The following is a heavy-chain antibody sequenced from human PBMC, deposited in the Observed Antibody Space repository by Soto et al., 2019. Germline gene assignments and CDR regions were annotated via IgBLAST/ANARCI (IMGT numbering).Heavy chain of an antibody. Sequence: QITLKESGPTLVKPTQTLTLTCTCSGFSLSTSGVGVGWIRQPPGKALEWLALIYRDDDKRYSPSRKSRLTITQDTSKNQVVLTMTNMDPVDTATYYCAHGVSGQGYWYFDLWGRGTLVTVSS. V-gene: IGHV2-5*02. CDR2: IYRDDDK. D-gene: IGHD3-22*01. J-gene: IGHJ2*01. CDR1: GFSLSTSGVG. CDR3: AHGVSGQGYWYFDL.